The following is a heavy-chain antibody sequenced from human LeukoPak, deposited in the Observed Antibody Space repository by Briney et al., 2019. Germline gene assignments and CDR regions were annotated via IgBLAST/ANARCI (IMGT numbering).Heavy chain of an antibody. J-gene: IGHJ4*02. D-gene: IGHD3-10*01. V-gene: IGHV3-23*01. CDR1: GFTFSSYA. CDR2: ISGSGGST. Sequence: GGSLRLSCAASGFTFSSYAVHWVRQAPGKGLEWVSAISGSGGSTYYADSVKGRFTISRDNSKNTLYLQMNSLRAEDTAVYYCAKQSEEGFGENDYWGQGTLVTVSS. CDR3: AKQSEEGFGENDY.